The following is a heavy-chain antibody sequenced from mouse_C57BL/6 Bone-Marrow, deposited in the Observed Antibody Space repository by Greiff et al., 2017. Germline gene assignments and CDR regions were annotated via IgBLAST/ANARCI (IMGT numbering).Heavy chain of an antibody. CDR1: GYTFTSYW. CDR2: IDPKSGGT. Sequence: VKLQKPGPGLVNPGPSVKLSCKASGYTFTSYWMHWGKQRPGRGLGWIGRIDPKSGGTKYNEKFKNKATLTVNKPSSTAYMQLSSLTSEDSAVYYCASDGFYYFDYWGQGTTLTVSS. CDR3: ASDGFYYFDY. D-gene: IGHD2-3*01. J-gene: IGHJ2*01. V-gene: IGHV1-72*01.